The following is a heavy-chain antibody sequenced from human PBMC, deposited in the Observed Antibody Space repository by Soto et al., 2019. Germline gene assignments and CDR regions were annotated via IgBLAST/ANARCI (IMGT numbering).Heavy chain of an antibody. D-gene: IGHD4-17*01. CDR3: ARDVNYGDYSPGGFDP. V-gene: IGHV4-31*03. CDR2: IYYSGNI. J-gene: IGHJ5*02. CDR1: GGSISSGGYH. Sequence: QVQLQESGPGLVKPSQTLSLTCTVSGGSISSGGYHWSWLRQRPGKGLEWTGYIYYSGNIYYNPSLKSRVTISLDESKNQFSLKLSSVTAADTAVYYCARDVNYGDYSPGGFDPWGQGTMVTVSS.